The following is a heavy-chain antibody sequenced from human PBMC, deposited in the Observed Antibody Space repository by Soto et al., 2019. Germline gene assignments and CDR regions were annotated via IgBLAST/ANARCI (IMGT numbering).Heavy chain of an antibody. D-gene: IGHD3-9*01. V-gene: IGHV1-69*02. CDR1: GGTFSSYT. CDR3: AIPPRYFDHVEPDY. J-gene: IGHJ4*02. Sequence: QVQLVQSGAEVKKPGSSVKVSCKASGGTFSSYTISWVRQAPGQGLEWMGRIIPILGIANYAQKCQGRVTITADKSTSTAYMELSSLRSEDTAVYYCAIPPRYFDHVEPDYWGQGTLVTVSS. CDR2: IIPILGIA.